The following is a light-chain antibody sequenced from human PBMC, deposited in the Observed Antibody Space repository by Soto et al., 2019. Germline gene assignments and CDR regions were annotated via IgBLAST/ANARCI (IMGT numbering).Light chain of an antibody. CDR1: SSDVGTYNL. CDR3: TSYTISRTVV. Sequence: QSALTQPASVSGSPGQSITISCTGSSSDVGTYNLVSWYQQHPGKAPKLIIYEDNKRPSGLSNRFSGSKSGNTASLTIAGLQAGDEAEYYCTSYTISRTVVFGGGTKLTVL. J-gene: IGLJ2*01. V-gene: IGLV2-14*02. CDR2: EDN.